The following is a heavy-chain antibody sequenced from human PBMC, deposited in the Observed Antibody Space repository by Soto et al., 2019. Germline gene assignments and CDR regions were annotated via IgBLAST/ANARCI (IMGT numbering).Heavy chain of an antibody. D-gene: IGHD2-21*01. CDR3: ARTKTSYSNWFDP. V-gene: IGHV3-30-3*01. Sequence: GGSLRLSCAASGFTFSSYAMHWVRQAPGKGLEWVAVISYDGSNKYYADSVKGRFTISRDNSKNTLYLQMNSLRAEDTAVYYCARTKTSYSNWFDPWGQGILVTVSS. CDR1: GFTFSSYA. CDR2: ISYDGSNK. J-gene: IGHJ5*02.